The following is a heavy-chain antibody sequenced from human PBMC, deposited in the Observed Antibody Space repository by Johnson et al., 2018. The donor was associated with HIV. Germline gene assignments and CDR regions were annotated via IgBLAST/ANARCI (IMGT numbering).Heavy chain of an antibody. V-gene: IGHV3-53*01. CDR2: IYSGGST. J-gene: IGHJ3*02. D-gene: IGHD3-22*01. CDR1: GFTVSSNY. Sequence: VQLVESGGGLIQPGGSLRLSCAASGFTVSSNYMSWVRQAPGKGLEWVSVIYSGGSTYYADSLKDRFSISRDNSKNTLYLQMNSLKTEDTAVYYCTICITMIVVVTTDAFDIWGQGTMVTVSS. CDR3: TICITMIVVVTTDAFDI.